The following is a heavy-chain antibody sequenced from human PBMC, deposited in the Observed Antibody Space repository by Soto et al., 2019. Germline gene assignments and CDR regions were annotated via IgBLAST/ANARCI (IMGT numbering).Heavy chain of an antibody. Sequence: ASVKVSCKASGFTFTSYGISWVRQAPGQGLEWKGCISTYNGKTIYAQKFQGRVTMTEDTSTDTAYMELSSLRSEDTAVYYCATGLLNYDILTGYYNWFDPWGQGTLVTVSS. D-gene: IGHD3-9*01. J-gene: IGHJ5*02. CDR1: GFTFTSYG. CDR3: ATGLLNYDILTGYYNWFDP. V-gene: IGHV1-18*01. CDR2: ISTYNGKT.